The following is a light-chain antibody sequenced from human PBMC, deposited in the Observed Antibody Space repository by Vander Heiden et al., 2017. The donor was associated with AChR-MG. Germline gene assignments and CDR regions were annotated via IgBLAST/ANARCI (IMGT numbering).Light chain of an antibody. V-gene: IGKV1-39*01. CDR1: QSISTY. CDR2: GAS. J-gene: IGKJ4*01. Sequence: DNQMTQSPSSLSAFVGDRVTITCRASQSISTYLNWYQQKPGKAPKVLIYGASNLQSGVPSRFSGSGSGTDFTLTITSLQPEDFATYFCQQSHSPPLTFGGGTKVGIK. CDR3: QQSHSPPLT.